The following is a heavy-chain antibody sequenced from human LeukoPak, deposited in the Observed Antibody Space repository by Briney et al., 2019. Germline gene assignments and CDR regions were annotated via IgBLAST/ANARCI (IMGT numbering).Heavy chain of an antibody. CDR1: VFTFNIYW. J-gene: IGHJ4*02. CDR3: ARGGLPVDY. D-gene: IGHD5-18*01. CDR2: IKQDGSEK. Sequence: PGGSLRLSCAASVFTFNIYWMSWVRQAPGKGLEWVANIKQDGSEKYYVDSVKGRFTISRDNAKNSLYLQMNSLRAEDTAVYYCARGGLPVDYWGQGTLVTVSS. V-gene: IGHV3-7*03.